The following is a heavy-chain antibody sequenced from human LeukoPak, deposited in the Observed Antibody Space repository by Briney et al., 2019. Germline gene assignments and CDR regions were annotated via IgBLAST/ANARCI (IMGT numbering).Heavy chain of an antibody. CDR2: IYYSGST. CDR3: ARSSSGWTQFDY. CDR1: GGSISSSSYY. J-gene: IGHJ4*02. Sequence: SETLSLTCTVSGGSISSSSYYWGWIRQPPGKGLEWIGSIYYSGSTYYNPSLKSRVTISVDTSKNQFSLKLSSVTAADTAVYYCARSSSGWTQFDYWGQGTLVTVSS. D-gene: IGHD6-19*01. V-gene: IGHV4-39*07.